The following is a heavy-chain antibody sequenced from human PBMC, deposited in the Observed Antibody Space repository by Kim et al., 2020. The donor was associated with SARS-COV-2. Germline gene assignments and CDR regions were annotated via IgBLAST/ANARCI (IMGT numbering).Heavy chain of an antibody. V-gene: IGHV4-39*01. CDR1: GGSISSSSYY. J-gene: IGHJ4*02. Sequence: SETLSLTCTVSGGSISSSSYYWGWIRQPPGKGLEWIGSIYYSGSTYYNPSLKSRVTISVDTSKNQFSLKLSSVTAADTTVYYCARLDYYGSGSLDYWGQG. D-gene: IGHD3-10*01. CDR2: IYYSGST. CDR3: ARLDYYGSGSLDY.